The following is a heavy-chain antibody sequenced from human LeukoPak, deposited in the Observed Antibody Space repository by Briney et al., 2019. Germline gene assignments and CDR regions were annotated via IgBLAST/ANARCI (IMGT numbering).Heavy chain of an antibody. Sequence: GGSLRLSCAASGFTFSSYGMSWVRQAPGKGLEWVSAISGSGGSTYYADSVKGRFTISRDNSKNTLYLQMNSLRAEDTAVYYCAKGRSSSWAYYYYMDVWGKGTTVTI. CDR1: GFTFSSYG. CDR3: AKGRSSSWAYYYYMDV. D-gene: IGHD6-13*01. J-gene: IGHJ6*03. V-gene: IGHV3-23*01. CDR2: ISGSGGST.